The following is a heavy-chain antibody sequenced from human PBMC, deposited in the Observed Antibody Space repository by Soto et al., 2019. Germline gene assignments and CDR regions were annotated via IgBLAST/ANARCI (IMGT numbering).Heavy chain of an antibody. V-gene: IGHV4-59*01. CDR1: GGSISNYH. J-gene: IGHJ5*02. CDR2: IYYSGHT. Sequence: ETLSLTCTVSGGSISNYHWSWIRQPPGKGLEWIGYIYYSGHTNYNPSLKSRVTISVDTSRNQFSLRLSSVTPADTAVYYCTRDYCTGGICPYNWFDPWGQGTLVTVSS. CDR3: TRDYCTGGICPYNWFDP. D-gene: IGHD2-15*01.